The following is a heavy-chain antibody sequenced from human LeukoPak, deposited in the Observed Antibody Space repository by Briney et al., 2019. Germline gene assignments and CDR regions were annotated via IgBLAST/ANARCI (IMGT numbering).Heavy chain of an antibody. V-gene: IGHV4-4*07. J-gene: IGHJ3*02. CDR2: IYTSGST. CDR3: ARVLFTEEDAFDI. CDR1: GGSISYFY. Sequence: PSETLSLTCTVSGGSISYFYWSWIRQPAGKGLEWIGRIYTSGSTNYNPSLKSRVTMSVDTSKKQFSLKLSSVTAADTAVYYCARVLFTEEDAFDIWGQGTMVTVSS.